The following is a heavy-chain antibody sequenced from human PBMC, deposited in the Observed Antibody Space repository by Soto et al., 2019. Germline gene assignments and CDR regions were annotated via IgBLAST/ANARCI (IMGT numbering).Heavy chain of an antibody. Sequence: LLVTCTVSSDSISSSSGWRWVRHSPGKGLEGIGDIYHDGSNYYNPSLKILVTISVDTSKNQFSLTLSSVTAADTAVYYCARAGTTMVRGVISGWFDPWGQGTLVTVS. CDR1: SDSISSSSG. CDR2: IYHDGSN. J-gene: IGHJ5*02. CDR3: ARAGTTMVRGVISGWFDP. V-gene: IGHV4-4*02. D-gene: IGHD3-10*01.